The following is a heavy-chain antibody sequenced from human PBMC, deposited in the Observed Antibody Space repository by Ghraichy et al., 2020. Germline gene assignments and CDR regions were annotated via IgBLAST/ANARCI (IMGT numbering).Heavy chain of an antibody. J-gene: IGHJ6*03. V-gene: IGHV4-39*01. CDR2: IFYAGST. Sequence: SQTLSLTCTVSDGSISSGSYYWGWIRQPPGKGLEWIGTIFYAGSTYYNPSLKSRVTISVDTSKNQFSLKLTSVTAADTAVYYCARHHTELWGGPTNPHYYYYYMDVWGKGTTVTVSS. CDR1: DGSISSGSYY. CDR3: ARHHTELWGGPTNPHYYYYYMDV. D-gene: IGHD3-3*01.